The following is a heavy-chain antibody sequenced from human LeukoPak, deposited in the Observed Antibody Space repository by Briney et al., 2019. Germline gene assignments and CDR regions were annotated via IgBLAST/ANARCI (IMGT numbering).Heavy chain of an antibody. CDR1: GGSISSYY. CDR3: ARASYSYGYALDY. V-gene: IGHV4-59*01. D-gene: IGHD5-18*01. J-gene: IGHJ4*02. Sequence: SETLSLTCTVSGGSISSYYWSGIRQPPGKGLEWIGYIYYSGSTNYNPSLKSRVTISVDTSKNQFSLKLSSVTAADTAVYYCARASYSYGYALDYWGQGTLVTVSS. CDR2: IYYSGST.